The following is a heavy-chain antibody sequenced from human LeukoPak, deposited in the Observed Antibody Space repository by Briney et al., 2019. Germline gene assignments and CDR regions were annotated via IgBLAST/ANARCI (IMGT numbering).Heavy chain of an antibody. J-gene: IGHJ6*02. V-gene: IGHV3-33*01. CDR3: ARYSSTANDYYGMDV. CDR2: IWYDGSSQ. CDR1: GFSFTSYG. D-gene: IGHD6-19*01. Sequence: PGRSLRLSCAASGFSFTSYGMHWVRQAPSKGLGWVADIWYDGSSQYYAVSVKDRFTISRDNSINTLYLQMNSLGVGDTAVYYCARYSSTANDYYGMDVWGQGTTVTVSS.